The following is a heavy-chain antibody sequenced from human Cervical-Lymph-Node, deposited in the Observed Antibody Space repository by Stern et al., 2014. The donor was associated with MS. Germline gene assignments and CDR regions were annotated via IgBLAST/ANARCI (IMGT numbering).Heavy chain of an antibody. Sequence: EVQLEESGGALAQPGESLRLSCAASGFTFSSYYMSWVPQAPGTGLEWLGKISQDGADNYYAVSVKGRFFISRDNAKNSLYLQMNSLRADDTAVYYCARLEYTTWSRGFDYLGQGTLVTVSS. J-gene: IGHJ4*02. CDR2: ISQDGADN. CDR3: ARLEYTTWSRGFDY. CDR1: GFTFSSYY. D-gene: IGHD1-1*01. V-gene: IGHV3-7*01.